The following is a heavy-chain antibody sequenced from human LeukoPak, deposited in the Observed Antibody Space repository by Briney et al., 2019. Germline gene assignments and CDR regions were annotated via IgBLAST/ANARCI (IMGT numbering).Heavy chain of an antibody. CDR1: GFTFSSSG. D-gene: IGHD3-10*01. CDR3: AKTQLYGSGTIDY. Sequence: GGSLRLSCAASGFTFSSSGLHWVRQAPGKGLEWVSFIRYDGSNKYYIDSVKGRFTISRDNSKNTLYLQMNSLRVEDTAVYYCAKTQLYGSGTIDYWGQGTLVTVSS. J-gene: IGHJ4*02. CDR2: IRYDGSNK. V-gene: IGHV3-30*02.